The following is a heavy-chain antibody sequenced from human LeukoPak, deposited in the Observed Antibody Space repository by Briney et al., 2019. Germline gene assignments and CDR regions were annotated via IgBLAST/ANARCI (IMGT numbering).Heavy chain of an antibody. J-gene: IGHJ6*03. CDR1: GGTFSSYA. V-gene: IGHV1-69*01. D-gene: IGHD2-2*01. CDR3: AREGRGEICSSTSCSRPYYYYMDV. CDR2: IIPIFGTA. Sequence: SVKVSCKASGGTFSSYAISWVRQAPGQGLEWRGGIIPIFGTANYAQKFQGRVTITADESTSTAYMELSSLRSEDTAVYYCAREGRGEICSSTSCSRPYYYYMDVWGKGTTVTVSS.